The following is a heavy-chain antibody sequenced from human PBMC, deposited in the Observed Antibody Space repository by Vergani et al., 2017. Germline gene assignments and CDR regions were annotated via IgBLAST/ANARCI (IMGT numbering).Heavy chain of an antibody. J-gene: IGHJ3*02. Sequence: EVQLLESGGGLVQPGGSLRLSCAASGFTFSSYAMSWVRQAPGKGLEWVSAISGSGGSTYYADSVKGRFTISRDNSKNTLYLQMNSLRAEDTAVYYCAKEPREVDDYGDYDDAFDIWGQGTMVTVSS. CDR1: GFTFSSYA. CDR3: AKEPREVDDYGDYDDAFDI. CDR2: ISGSGGST. V-gene: IGHV3-23*01. D-gene: IGHD4-17*01.